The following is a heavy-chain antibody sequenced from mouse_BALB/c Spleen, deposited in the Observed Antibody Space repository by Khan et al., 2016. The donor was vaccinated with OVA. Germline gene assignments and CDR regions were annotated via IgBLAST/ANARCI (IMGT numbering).Heavy chain of an antibody. Sequence: VQLQESGAELAKPGASVKMSCKASGYTFTSYWMHWIKQRPGQGLEWIGNINPTSGYTDYNQKFKDKATLTADKSSSTAYMQLSSLTSDDSAVYYCARDRIDYWGQGTALTVSS. V-gene: IGHV1-7*01. CDR3: ARDRIDY. CDR1: GYTFTSYW. CDR2: INPTSGYT. J-gene: IGHJ2*01.